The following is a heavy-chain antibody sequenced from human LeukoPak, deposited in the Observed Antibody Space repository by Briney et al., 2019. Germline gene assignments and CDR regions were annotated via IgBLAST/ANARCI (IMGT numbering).Heavy chain of an antibody. J-gene: IGHJ6*03. V-gene: IGHV4-38-2*01. D-gene: IGHD3-9*01. CDR1: GYSISSGYY. CDR2: ICHSGST. CDR3: ARGIPAAYYDILTGYYDLYYYYYMDV. Sequence: SETLSLTCAVSGYSISSGYYWGWIRQPPGKGLEWIGSICHSGSTYYNPSLKSRVTISVDTSKNQFSLKLSSVTAADTAVYYCARGIPAAYYDILTGYYDLYYYYYMDVWGKGTTVTVSS.